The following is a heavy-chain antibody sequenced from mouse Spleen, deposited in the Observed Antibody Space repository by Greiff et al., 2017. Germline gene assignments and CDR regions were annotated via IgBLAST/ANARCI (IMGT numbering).Heavy chain of an antibody. J-gene: IGHJ2*01. CDR3: ARGWLLHFDY. V-gene: IGHV5-16*01. Sequence: EVQVVESEGGLVQPGSSMKLSCTASGFTFSDYYMAWVRQVPEKGLEWVANINYDGSSTYYLDSLKSRFIISRDNAKNILYLQMSSLKSEDTATYYCARGWLLHFDYWGQGTTLTVSS. CDR1: GFTFSDYY. CDR2: INYDGSST. D-gene: IGHD2-3*01.